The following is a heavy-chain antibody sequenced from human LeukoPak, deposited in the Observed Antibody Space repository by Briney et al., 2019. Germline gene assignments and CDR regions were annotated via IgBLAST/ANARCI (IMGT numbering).Heavy chain of an antibody. CDR3: ARERVGAPNWFDP. D-gene: IGHD1-26*01. V-gene: IGHV1-2*02. CDR1: GYTFTGYY. Sequence: ASVKVSFKASGYTFTGYYMHWVRQAPGQGLEWMGSINPNSGGTNYAQKFQGRVTITRDTSISTAYMELSRLRSDDTAVYYCARERVGAPNWFDPWGQGTLVTVSS. CDR2: INPNSGGT. J-gene: IGHJ5*02.